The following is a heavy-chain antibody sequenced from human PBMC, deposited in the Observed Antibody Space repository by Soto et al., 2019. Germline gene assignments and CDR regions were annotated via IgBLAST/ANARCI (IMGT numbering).Heavy chain of an antibody. J-gene: IGHJ6*02. V-gene: IGHV4-59*01. CDR1: GGSISSYY. CDR3: ARDQSPVKAPVFGKETYYYYGMDV. CDR2: IYYSGST. D-gene: IGHD3-3*01. Sequence: SETLSLTCTVSGGSISSYYWSWIRQPPGKGLEWIGYIYYSGSTNYNPSLKSRVTISVDTSKNQFSLKLSSVTAADTAVYYCARDQSPVKAPVFGKETYYYYGMDVWGQGTTVTVSS.